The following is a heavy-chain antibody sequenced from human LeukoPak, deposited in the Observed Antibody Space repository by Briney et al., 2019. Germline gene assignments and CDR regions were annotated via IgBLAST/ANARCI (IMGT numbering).Heavy chain of an antibody. J-gene: IGHJ6*03. CDR1: GGSISSYY. CDR2: IYTSGST. V-gene: IGHV4-4*07. Sequence: PSETLSLTCTVSGGSISSYYWSWIRQPAGKGLEWIGRIYTSGSTNYNPSLKSRVTISVDTSKNQFSLKLSSVTAADTAVYYCARHAPDMGYSSGRNRRDYYYYMDVWGKGTTVTISS. D-gene: IGHD6-19*01. CDR3: ARHAPDMGYSSGRNRRDYYYYMDV.